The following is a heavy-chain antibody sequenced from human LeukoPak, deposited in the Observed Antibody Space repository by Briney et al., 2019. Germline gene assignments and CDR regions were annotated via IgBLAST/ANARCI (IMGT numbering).Heavy chain of an antibody. CDR3: RDCSNTRCLRA. V-gene: IGHV3-23*01. CDR1: GFTFSSYA. J-gene: IGHJ5*02. Sequence: GGSLRLSCVGSGFTFSSYAMSWVRQAPGKGLEWVSGISDSGGRTYYADSVKGRFTISRDNSKNTLYLHMNSLRAEDTAVHYCRDCSNTRCLRAWGQGTLVTVSS. CDR2: ISDSGGRT. D-gene: IGHD2-2*01.